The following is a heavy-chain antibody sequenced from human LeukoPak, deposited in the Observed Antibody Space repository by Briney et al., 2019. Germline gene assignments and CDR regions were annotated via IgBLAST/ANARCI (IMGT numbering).Heavy chain of an antibody. CDR3: VLGDYGDPYYFDY. Sequence: PGGSLRLSCAAFGFTVSSNYMSWVRQAPGKGLEWVSVIYSGGSTYYADSVKGRFTISRDNSKNTLYLQMNSLRAEDTAVYYCVLGDYGDPYYFDYWGQGTLVTVSS. V-gene: IGHV3-53*01. J-gene: IGHJ4*02. D-gene: IGHD4-17*01. CDR2: IYSGGST. CDR1: GFTVSSNY.